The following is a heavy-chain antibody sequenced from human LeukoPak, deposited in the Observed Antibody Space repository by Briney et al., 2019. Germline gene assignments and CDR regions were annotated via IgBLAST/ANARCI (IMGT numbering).Heavy chain of an antibody. Sequence: SETLSLTCAVYGGSFSGYYWSWIRQPPGKGLEWIGEINHSGSANYNPSLKSRVTISVDTSKNQFSLKLSSVTAADTAVYYCARTGDAFYVWGSYRPSQKYYFDYWGQGTLVTVSS. D-gene: IGHD3-16*02. CDR1: GGSFSGYY. J-gene: IGHJ4*02. V-gene: IGHV4-34*01. CDR3: ARTGDAFYVWGSYRPSQKYYFDY. CDR2: INHSGSA.